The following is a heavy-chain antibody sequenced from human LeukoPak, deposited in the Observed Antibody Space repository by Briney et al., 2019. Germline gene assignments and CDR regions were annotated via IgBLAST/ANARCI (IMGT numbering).Heavy chain of an antibody. Sequence: ASVKVSCKASGYTFTSYGISWVRQAPGQGLEWMGWISAYNGNTNYAQKLQGRVTMTTDTSTSTAYMELRSLRSDDTAVYYCARVGGSGSYSQYYYYGMDVWGQGTTVTVSS. CDR2: ISAYNGNT. D-gene: IGHD3-10*01. J-gene: IGHJ6*02. CDR3: ARVGGSGSYSQYYYYGMDV. V-gene: IGHV1-18*01. CDR1: GYTFTSYG.